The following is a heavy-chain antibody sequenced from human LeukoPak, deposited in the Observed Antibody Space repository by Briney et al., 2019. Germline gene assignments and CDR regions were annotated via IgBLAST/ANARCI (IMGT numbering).Heavy chain of an antibody. D-gene: IGHD3-10*01. CDR2: VKSNADDGTT. CDR3: ATEGGSGSYYGDDAFDM. V-gene: IGHV3-15*01. CDR1: GCSFTNTW. Sequence: GGSLTLSCEASGCSFTNTWMSWVRQAPGKGLEWVGRVKSNADDGTTDYTAPVQGRFTITRDDSKYTLSLQMNSLKTEDTAVYYCATEGGSGSYYGDDAFDMWGQGTMVTVSS. J-gene: IGHJ3*02.